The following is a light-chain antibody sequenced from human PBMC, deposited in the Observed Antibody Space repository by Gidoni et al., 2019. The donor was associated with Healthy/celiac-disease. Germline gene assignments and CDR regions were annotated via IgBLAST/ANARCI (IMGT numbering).Light chain of an antibody. Sequence: DIQMTQSPSPLSASVGDRVTITCRASQSISSWFAWYQQKPGKAPKLLIYNASSVESGVPSRFSVSGSGTEFTLTISSLQPEDFATYYCQQYNSYSITFGQGTRLEIK. J-gene: IGKJ5*01. CDR1: QSISSW. CDR2: NAS. V-gene: IGKV1-5*03. CDR3: QQYNSYSIT.